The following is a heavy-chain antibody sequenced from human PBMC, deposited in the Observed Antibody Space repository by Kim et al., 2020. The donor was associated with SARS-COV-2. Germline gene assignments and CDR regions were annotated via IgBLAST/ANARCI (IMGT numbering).Heavy chain of an antibody. J-gene: IGHJ3*02. CDR2: IYYSGST. CDR3: ARVRGTYGSGSSYDGFDI. V-gene: IGHV4-59*01. D-gene: IGHD3-10*01. CDR1: GGSISRYY. Sequence: SETLSLTCTVSGGSISRYYWSWIRQPPGKGLEWIGYIYYSGSTTYNSSLKSRVTMSVDTSKNQFSLRLSSVTAADTALYYCARVRGTYGSGSSYDGFDI.